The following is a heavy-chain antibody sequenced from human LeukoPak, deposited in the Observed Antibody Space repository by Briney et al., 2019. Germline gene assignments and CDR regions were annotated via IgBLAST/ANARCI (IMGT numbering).Heavy chain of an antibody. Sequence: PSETLSLTCTVSGGSISSGSYYWSWIRQPAGKGLEWIGRIYTSGSTKYNPSLKSRVTISVEASKNQFSLRLTSVTAADTAVYYCARDYEAYSYDYWGQGTLVTVSS. D-gene: IGHD5-12*01. CDR3: ARDYEAYSYDY. CDR2: IYTSGST. V-gene: IGHV4-61*02. CDR1: GGSISSGSYY. J-gene: IGHJ4*02.